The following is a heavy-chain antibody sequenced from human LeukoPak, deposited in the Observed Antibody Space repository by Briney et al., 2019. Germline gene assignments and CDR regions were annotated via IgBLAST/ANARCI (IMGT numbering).Heavy chain of an antibody. Sequence: SETLSLTCTVSGGSISSYYWSWIRQPAGKGLEWIGHMYTSGSTDYNPSLRSRVTMSVDTSKNQFSLKLRSVTAADTAVYYCARDLELGYWGQGTLVTVSS. CDR2: MYTSGST. CDR3: ARDLELGY. D-gene: IGHD3-16*01. V-gene: IGHV4-4*07. J-gene: IGHJ4*02. CDR1: GGSISSYY.